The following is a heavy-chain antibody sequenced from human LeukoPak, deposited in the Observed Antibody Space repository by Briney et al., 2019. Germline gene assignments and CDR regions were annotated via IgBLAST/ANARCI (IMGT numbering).Heavy chain of an antibody. V-gene: IGHV4-4*09. D-gene: IGHD2-2*01. Sequence: PSETLSLTCTVSGDSVTNYDWSWIRQAPGKGLEWIGNIYARGSTTYSPSLKSRVTISIDTSKNHFSLRLTSVTAADAAVYYCARWAEYQPPFYYYYMDVWGKGTTVTVSS. J-gene: IGHJ6*03. CDR1: GDSVTNYD. CDR2: IYARGST. CDR3: ARWAEYQPPFYYYYMDV.